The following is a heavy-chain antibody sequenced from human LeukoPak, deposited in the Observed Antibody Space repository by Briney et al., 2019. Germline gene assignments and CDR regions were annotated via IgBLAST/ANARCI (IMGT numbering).Heavy chain of an antibody. CDR2: VYYSGST. V-gene: IGHV4-61*01. Sequence: SETLSLTCTVSGGSISSGSYYWSWIRQPPGKGLEWFGYVYYSGSTNYNPSIKSRVTISVDTSKNQFSLKPTSVTAADTAVYYCARTTEGGYTYGYFYYYYMDVWGKGTTVTISS. J-gene: IGHJ6*03. D-gene: IGHD5-18*01. CDR3: ARTTEGGYTYGYFYYYYMDV. CDR1: GGSISSGSYY.